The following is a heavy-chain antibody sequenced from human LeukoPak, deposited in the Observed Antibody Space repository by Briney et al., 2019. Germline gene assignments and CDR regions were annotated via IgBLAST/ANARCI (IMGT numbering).Heavy chain of an antibody. CDR1: GGSISGSSYY. D-gene: IGHD3-16*02. V-gene: IGHV4-39*02. J-gene: IGHJ3*02. Sequence: SETLSLTCTVSGGSISGSSYYWGWIRQPPGKGLEWIGSIYYSGSTYYNPSLKSRVTISVDTSKNQFSLKLNSVTATDTAVYYCGRAGVWGSYRYNDAFDIWGQGTMVTVSS. CDR3: GRAGVWGSYRYNDAFDI. CDR2: IYYSGST.